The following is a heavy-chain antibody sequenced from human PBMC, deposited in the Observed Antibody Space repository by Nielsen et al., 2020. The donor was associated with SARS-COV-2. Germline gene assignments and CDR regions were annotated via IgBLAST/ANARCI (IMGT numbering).Heavy chain of an antibody. CDR1: GGSISSSSYY. D-gene: IGHD6-13*01. J-gene: IGHJ5*02. CDR3: AAQVRIAAAEYNWFDP. Sequence: SETLSLTCTVSGGSISSSSYYWGWIRQPPGKGLEWIGSIYYSGSTYYNPSLKSRVTISVDTSKNQFSLKLSSVTAADTAVYYCAAQVRIAAAEYNWFDPWGQGTQVTVSS. V-gene: IGHV4-39*07. CDR2: IYYSGST.